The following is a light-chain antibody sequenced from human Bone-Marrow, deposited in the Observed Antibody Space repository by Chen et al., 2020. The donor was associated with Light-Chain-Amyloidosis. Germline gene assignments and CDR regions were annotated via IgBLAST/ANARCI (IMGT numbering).Light chain of an antibody. CDR2: EVN. CDR3: GSYAGSNTVV. CDR1: SSDVGNYNL. V-gene: IGLV2-23*02. Sequence: QYALTQPAPVSGAPRQSTTISCTASSSDVGNYNLVSWYQQHPVKAPKLMIFEVNKRTSGVSNRFSGSKSGNTASLTISGLLAEDEADYHCGSYAGSNTVVFGGGTKLTVL. J-gene: IGLJ2*01.